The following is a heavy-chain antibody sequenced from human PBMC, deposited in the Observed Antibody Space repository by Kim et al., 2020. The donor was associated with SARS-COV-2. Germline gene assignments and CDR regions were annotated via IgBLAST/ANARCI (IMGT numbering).Heavy chain of an antibody. CDR1: GSTFSHYA. Sequence: GGSLRLSCAASGSTFSHYAMHWVRQAPGRGLEWVALISYDGNNVFYGDSVKGRFTVSRDNSKNTLFLQMNSLRREDTAVYYCAKPLYFYGDYAGGIGSWGQGPRVILSS. CDR2: ISYDGNNV. D-gene: IGHD4-17*01. V-gene: IGHV3-30*18. CDR3: AKPLYFYGDYAGGIGS. J-gene: IGHJ4*02.